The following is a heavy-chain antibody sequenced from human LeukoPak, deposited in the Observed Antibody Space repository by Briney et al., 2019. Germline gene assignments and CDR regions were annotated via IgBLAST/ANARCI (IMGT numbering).Heavy chain of an antibody. V-gene: IGHV3-23*01. Sequence: GGSLRLSCAASGFTLSGYAMSWVRQAPGKGLEWVSVISASGSNTYYADSVKGRFTISRDNSKNTLYLEMTSLRAEHTAVYYCANERSGYGRRFDYWGQGPLVTVSS. J-gene: IGHJ4*02. CDR3: ANERSGYGRRFDY. D-gene: IGHD5-12*01. CDR1: GFTLSGYA. CDR2: ISASGSNT.